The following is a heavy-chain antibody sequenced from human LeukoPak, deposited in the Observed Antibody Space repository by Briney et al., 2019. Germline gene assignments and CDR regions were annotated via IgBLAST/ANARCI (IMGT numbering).Heavy chain of an antibody. CDR1: GFTFSSHR. Sequence: GGSLRLSCAASGFTFSSHRMSWVRQAPGKGLEWVASIDQDGSDKFSVGSVRGRFTISRDNARNSMYLQMSSLRAEDTAVYYCARASLGWFDPWGQGTLVTVSS. D-gene: IGHD7-27*01. CDR3: ARASLGWFDP. CDR2: IDQDGSDK. V-gene: IGHV3-7*01. J-gene: IGHJ5*02.